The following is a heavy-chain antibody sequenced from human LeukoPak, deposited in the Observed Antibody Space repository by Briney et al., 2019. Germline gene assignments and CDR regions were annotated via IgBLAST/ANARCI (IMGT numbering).Heavy chain of an antibody. CDR2: ITTSSSYI. Sequence: PGGSLRLSCAASGFTFSTSSMSWVRQAPGKGLEWVSSITTSSSYIYYADSVKGRFTISRDNSKNTLYLQMNSLRAEDTAVYYCAKVRGYDKGFDYWGQGTLVTVSS. CDR3: AKVRGYDKGFDY. V-gene: IGHV3-21*01. J-gene: IGHJ4*02. CDR1: GFTFSTSS. D-gene: IGHD5-12*01.